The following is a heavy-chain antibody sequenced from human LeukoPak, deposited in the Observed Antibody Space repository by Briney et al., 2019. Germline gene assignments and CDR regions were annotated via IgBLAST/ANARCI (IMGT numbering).Heavy chain of an antibody. CDR3: AKDWTPHNRVYDCLDA. CDR2: IGSGADL. V-gene: IGHV3-23*01. Sequence: PGGSLRLSCVGSGFAFGVHAMSWVRQAPGKGPEWVATIGSGADLFYAESVKGRFTISRDDPRNTVWLQMNSLRAEDTTLYYCAKDWTPHNRVYDCLDAWGQGTQVTVSS. D-gene: IGHD3-16*01. CDR1: GFAFGVHA. J-gene: IGHJ5*02.